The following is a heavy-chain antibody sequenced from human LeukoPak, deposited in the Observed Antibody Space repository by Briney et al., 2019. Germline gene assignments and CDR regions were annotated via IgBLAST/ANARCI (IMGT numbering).Heavy chain of an antibody. CDR2: IRNDGSDK. V-gene: IGHV3-30*02. CDR1: GFTFSIYA. CDR3: ARTTVTIDGFDY. J-gene: IGHJ4*02. D-gene: IGHD4-11*01. Sequence: PGGSLRLSCAASGFTFSIYAIHWVRQALGKGLEWVAFIRNDGSDKYYADSVQGRFTISRDNSKNTLYLQMDSLKTEDTAVYYCARTTVTIDGFDYWGQGTLVTVSS.